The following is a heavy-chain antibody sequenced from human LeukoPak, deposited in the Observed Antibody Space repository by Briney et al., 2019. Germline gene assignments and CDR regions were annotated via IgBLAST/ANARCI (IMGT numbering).Heavy chain of an antibody. D-gene: IGHD1-14*01. V-gene: IGHV4-4*07. J-gene: IGHJ5*02. CDR3: ARWSAGNAAKSVWFDP. CDR2: IYTSGST. Sequence: KPSETLSLTCTVSGGSISSYYWSWIRQPAGKGLEWIGRIYTSGSTNYNPSLKSRVTMSVDTSKNQFSLKLSSVTAADTAVYYCARWSAGNAAKSVWFDPWGQGTLVTVSS. CDR1: GGSISSYY.